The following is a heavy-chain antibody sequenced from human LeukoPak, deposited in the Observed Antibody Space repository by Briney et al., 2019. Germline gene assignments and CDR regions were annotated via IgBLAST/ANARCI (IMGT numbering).Heavy chain of an antibody. D-gene: IGHD3-3*01. V-gene: IGHV4-30-4*08. CDR1: GGSISSGDYY. J-gene: IGHJ4*02. CDR3: ARARSDYDFWSGYYTFDY. CDR2: IYYSGST. Sequence: PSQTLSLTCTVSGGSISSGDYYWSWIRQPPGKGLEWIGNIYYSGSTYYNPSLKSRITISVATSKNRFSLKVSSVAAADTAVYYCARARSDYDFWSGYYTFDYWGQGTLVTVSS.